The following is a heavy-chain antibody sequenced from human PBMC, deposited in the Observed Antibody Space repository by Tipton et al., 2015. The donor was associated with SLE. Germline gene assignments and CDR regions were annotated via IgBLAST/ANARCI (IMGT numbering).Heavy chain of an antibody. CDR2: INHVGRT. J-gene: IGHJ4*02. V-gene: IGHV4-34*01. CDR3: ARRSLVGGWRLDS. D-gene: IGHD1-26*01. CDR1: GGSLSGYY. Sequence: LRLSCAVYGGSLSGYYWSWIRQSPGKGLEWIDDINHVGRTNYNPSLRSRATISIDTSKNQFSLKLTSVTAADTAVYYCARRSLVGGWRLDSWGQGMLVTVSS.